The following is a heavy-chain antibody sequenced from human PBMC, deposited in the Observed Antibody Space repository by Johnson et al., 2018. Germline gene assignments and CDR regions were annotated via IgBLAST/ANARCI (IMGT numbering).Heavy chain of an antibody. CDR2: ISSSSSYI. J-gene: IGHJ6*02. CDR3: ARGVGSVRGVIPNYGMDV. D-gene: IGHD3-10*01. Sequence: VQLVQSGGGLVKPGGSLRLSCAASGFTFSSYTMNWVRQAPGKGLEWVSSISSSSSYIYYADSVKGRFTITRDNAKNSLYLQMNSLRAGETAVYYCARGVGSVRGVIPNYGMDVWGQGTTVTVSS. CDR1: GFTFSSYT. V-gene: IGHV3-21*01.